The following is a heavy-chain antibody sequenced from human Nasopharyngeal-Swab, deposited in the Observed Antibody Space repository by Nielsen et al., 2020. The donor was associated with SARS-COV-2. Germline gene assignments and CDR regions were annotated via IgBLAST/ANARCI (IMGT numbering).Heavy chain of an antibody. D-gene: IGHD6-13*01. J-gene: IGHJ4*02. CDR3: ARDSPTRGSSWYLDKY. CDR2: INTNTGNP. V-gene: IGHV7-4-1*02. Sequence: ASVKVSCKASGYTFTSYAMNWVRQAPGQGLEWMGWINTNTGNPTYAQGFTGRFVFSLDTSVSTAYLQISSLKAEDTAVYYCARDSPTRGSSWYLDKYWGQGTLVTASS. CDR1: GYTFTSYA.